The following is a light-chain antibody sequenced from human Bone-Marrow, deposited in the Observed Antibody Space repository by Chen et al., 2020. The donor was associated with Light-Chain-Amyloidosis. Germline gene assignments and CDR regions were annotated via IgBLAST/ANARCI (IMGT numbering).Light chain of an antibody. CDR3: QQYDDLPLT. V-gene: IGKV1-33*01. J-gene: IGKJ4*01. Sequence: DIQLNPSPCSPPASVGDRVTITCQASQDIDHYLNWYQQKPGRATKLLIYDASNLETGVPSRFSGSRSGTDFTFTINSLQPEDFATYYCQQYDDLPLTFGGGTKVEIK. CDR1: QDIDHY. CDR2: DAS.